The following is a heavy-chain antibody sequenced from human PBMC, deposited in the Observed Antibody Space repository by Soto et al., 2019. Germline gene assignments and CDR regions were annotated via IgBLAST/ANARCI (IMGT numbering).Heavy chain of an antibody. Sequence: ASVKVSCKASGYTFTSYGISWVRQAPGQGLEWMGWISAYNGNTNYAQKLQGRVTMTTDTSTSTAYMELRSLRSDDTAVYYCAREIAARYYYYYGMDVWVQGTTVTVSS. CDR2: ISAYNGNT. CDR1: GYTFTSYG. CDR3: AREIAARYYYYYGMDV. D-gene: IGHD6-6*01. V-gene: IGHV1-18*04. J-gene: IGHJ6*02.